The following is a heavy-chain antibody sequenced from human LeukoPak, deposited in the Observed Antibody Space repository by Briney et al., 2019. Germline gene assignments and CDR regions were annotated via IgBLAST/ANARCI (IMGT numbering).Heavy chain of an antibody. CDR3: ARVSYYYDSSDYYYYYYMDV. CDR1: GGTFSSYA. Sequence: SVKVSCKASGGTFSSYAISWVRQAPGQGLEWMGGIIPIFGTANYAQKFQGRVTITADESTSTAYMELSSLRSEDTAVYYCARVSYYYDSSDYYYYYYMDVWGKGTTVTISS. CDR2: IIPIFGTA. J-gene: IGHJ6*03. V-gene: IGHV1-69*13. D-gene: IGHD3-22*01.